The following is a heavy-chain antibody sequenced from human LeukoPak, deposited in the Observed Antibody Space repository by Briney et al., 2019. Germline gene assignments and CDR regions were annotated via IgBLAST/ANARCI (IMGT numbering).Heavy chain of an antibody. V-gene: IGHV4-34*01. CDR2: VNHGGST. Sequence: SETLSLTCAVYGGSFSGYYGSWSRQPPGKGLEWIGEVNHGGSTNYNPSLKSRVTISVDTSKNQFSLTLSSVTAADTAVYYCARGIGGGYSYGYNWFDPWGQGTLVTVSS. CDR1: GGSFSGYY. CDR3: ARGIGGGYSYGYNWFDP. J-gene: IGHJ5*02. D-gene: IGHD5-18*01.